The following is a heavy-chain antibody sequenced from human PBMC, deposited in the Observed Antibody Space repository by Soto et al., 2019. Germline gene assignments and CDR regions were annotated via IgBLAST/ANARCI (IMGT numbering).Heavy chain of an antibody. J-gene: IGHJ4*02. CDR3: ARPPGSYDYVRGSRTLFAY. D-gene: IGHD3-16*01. Sequence: EVELVESGGGLVQPGESLRLSCSVSGFTFSSYWMNWVRQVPGKGLEWVANIKADGREENYVDSVKGRFTISRDNAKNSLDLQMNSLRAEDTAVYYCARPPGSYDYVRGSRTLFAYWGQGTRVTVSS. CDR2: IKADGREE. V-gene: IGHV3-7*01. CDR1: GFTFSSYW.